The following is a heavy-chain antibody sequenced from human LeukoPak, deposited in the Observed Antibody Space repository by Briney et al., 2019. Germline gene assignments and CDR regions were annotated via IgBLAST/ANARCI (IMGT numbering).Heavy chain of an antibody. CDR3: ARGRLASNYYYYYMDV. D-gene: IGHD6-25*01. CDR1: GGSFSGYY. V-gene: IGHV4-34*01. J-gene: IGHJ6*03. CDR2: INHSGST. Sequence: PSETLSLTCAVYGGSFSGYYWSWIRQPPGKGLEWIGEINHSGSTNYNPSLKSRVAISVDTSKNQFSLKLSSVTAADTAVYYCARGRLASNYYYYYMDVWGKGTTVTVSS.